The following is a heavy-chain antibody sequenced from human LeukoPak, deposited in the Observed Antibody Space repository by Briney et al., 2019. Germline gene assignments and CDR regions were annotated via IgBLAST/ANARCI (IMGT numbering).Heavy chain of an antibody. D-gene: IGHD2-8*01. V-gene: IGHV4-30-4*07. Sequence: PAETLSLTCAVSGGSISSGGYSWSWIRQPPGKGLEWIGYIYYSGSTYYNPSLKSRVTISVDTSKNQFSLKLSSVTAADTAVYYCAGLMEWHRFDPWGQGTLVTVSS. CDR1: GGSISSGGYS. J-gene: IGHJ5*02. CDR3: AGLMEWHRFDP. CDR2: IYYSGST.